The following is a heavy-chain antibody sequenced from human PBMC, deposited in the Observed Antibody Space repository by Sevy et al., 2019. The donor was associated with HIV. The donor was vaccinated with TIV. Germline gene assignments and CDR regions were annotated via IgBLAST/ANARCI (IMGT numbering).Heavy chain of an antibody. J-gene: IGHJ4*02. Sequence: ASVKVSCKASGGTFSSYAISWVRQAPGQGLEWMGGIIPTFGTANYAQKFQGRVTITADESTSTAYMVLSSLRSEETAVYYCGGVRKLPTGPFDYWGQGTLVTVSS. CDR2: IIPTFGTA. CDR1: GGTFSSYA. V-gene: IGHV1-69*13. CDR3: GGVRKLPTGPFDY.